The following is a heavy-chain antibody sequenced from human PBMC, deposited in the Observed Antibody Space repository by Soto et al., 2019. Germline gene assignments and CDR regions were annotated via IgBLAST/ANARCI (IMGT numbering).Heavy chain of an antibody. CDR2: ISSSGERT. CDR1: GFTFSSYA. D-gene: IGHD1-26*01. CDR3: AKDITSGAGDYFDS. J-gene: IGHJ4*02. V-gene: IGHV3-23*01. Sequence: EVQLLESGGSLVQPGGSLRLSCPASGFTFSSYAMSWVRQAPGTGLAWVSGISSSGERTYYAESVKGRFTISRDNSKNTLSLQMSRLRVEDTAVYYCAKDITSGAGDYFDSWGQGTLVTVSS.